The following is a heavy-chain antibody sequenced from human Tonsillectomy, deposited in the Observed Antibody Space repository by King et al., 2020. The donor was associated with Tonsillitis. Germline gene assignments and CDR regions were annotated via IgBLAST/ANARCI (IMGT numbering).Heavy chain of an antibody. Sequence: VQLVESGGGVVQPGGSLRLSCAASGFTFDDYAMHWVRQAPGKSLEWVSLIGGDGGSTYYADSVKGRFTISRDNSKNSLYLQMNSLKTEDTALYYCAKDYGDYVSLADYWGQGTLVTVSS. V-gene: IGHV3-43*02. CDR1: GFTFDDYA. CDR2: IGGDGGST. CDR3: AKDYGDYVSLADY. J-gene: IGHJ4*02. D-gene: IGHD4-17*01.